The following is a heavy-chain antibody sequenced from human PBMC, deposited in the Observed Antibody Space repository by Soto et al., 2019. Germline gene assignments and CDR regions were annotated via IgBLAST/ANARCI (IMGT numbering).Heavy chain of an antibody. CDR1: GYSFTTNW. CDR2: IFPDDSDT. J-gene: IGHJ5*02. D-gene: IGHD2-2*01. V-gene: IGHV5-51*03. CDR3: ARLIGSSSWFDL. Sequence: KAGESLKISCKVSGYSFTTNWIAWVRQRPGKGLEWMGSIFPDDSDTRYSPSFQGQVTISVDKAVTTAYLQWSSLKASDSAMYYCARLIGSSSWFDLWGQGALVTVSS.